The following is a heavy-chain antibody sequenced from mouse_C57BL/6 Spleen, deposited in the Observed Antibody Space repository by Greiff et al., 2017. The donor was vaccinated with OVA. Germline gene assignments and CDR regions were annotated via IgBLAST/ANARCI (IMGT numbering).Heavy chain of an antibody. Sequence: QVQLQQSGAELARPGAPVKLSCKASGYTFTSYGISGVKQRTGQGLEWIGEIYPRSGHTYYNEKFKGKATLTAAKYSSTAYMELRSLTSEDSAVYFCARKGDYYGSILPFDYWGQGTTLTVSS. CDR1: GYTFTSYG. J-gene: IGHJ2*01. CDR2: IYPRSGHT. D-gene: IGHD1-1*01. V-gene: IGHV1-81*01. CDR3: ARKGDYYGSILPFDY.